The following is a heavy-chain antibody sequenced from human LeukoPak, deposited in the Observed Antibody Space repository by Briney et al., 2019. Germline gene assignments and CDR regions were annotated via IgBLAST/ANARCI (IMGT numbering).Heavy chain of an antibody. CDR1: GASPTSYY. CDR2: IYTTGGT. CDR3: ASGSGSYFSRGMDV. V-gene: IGHV4-4*07. D-gene: IGHD3-10*01. J-gene: IGHJ6*02. Sequence: PSETLSLTRTFSGASPTSYYWSWIRQPAGKGLEWIGRIYTTGGTNYNPSLTSRVTMSLDKSKRRFSLRLTSVTAADTAVYYCASGSGSYFSRGMDVWGQGTTVTVSS.